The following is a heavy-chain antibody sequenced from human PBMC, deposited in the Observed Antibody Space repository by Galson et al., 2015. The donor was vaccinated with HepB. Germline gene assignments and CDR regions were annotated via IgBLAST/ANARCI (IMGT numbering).Heavy chain of an antibody. J-gene: IGHJ4*02. Sequence: SVKVSCKASGYTFTDYGVSWARQAPGQGLEWMGWASNYNDYRKYAQKFQDRLTMTTDRSTTTAFMELRSLRSDDTAVYYCARDAVGATAFDYWGQGALVTVSS. V-gene: IGHV1-18*01. CDR3: ARDAVGATAFDY. CDR2: ASNYNDYR. CDR1: GYTFTDYG. D-gene: IGHD1-26*01.